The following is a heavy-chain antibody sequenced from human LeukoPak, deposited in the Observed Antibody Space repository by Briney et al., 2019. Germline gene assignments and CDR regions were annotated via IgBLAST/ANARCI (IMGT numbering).Heavy chain of an antibody. Sequence: SETLSLTCTVSGYSISTGYYWDWIRQPPGKGLEWIGSIYYSGSTYYNPSLKSRVTISLDTSKNQFSLKLSSVTAADTAVYYCASPYFDFWGQGTLVTVSS. J-gene: IGHJ4*02. CDR2: IYYSGST. CDR1: GYSISTGYY. CDR3: ASPYFDF. V-gene: IGHV4-38-2*02.